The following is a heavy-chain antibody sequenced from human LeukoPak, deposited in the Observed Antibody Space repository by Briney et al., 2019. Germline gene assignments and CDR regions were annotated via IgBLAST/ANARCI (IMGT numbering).Heavy chain of an antibody. J-gene: IGHJ4*02. CDR1: GGSIGSSSYY. V-gene: IGHV4-39*07. CDR3: ARVMIFGVVTYYFDY. CDR2: IYYSGST. Sequence: SETLSLTCTVSGGSIGSSSYYWGWIRQPPGKGLEWIGSIYYSGSTYYNPSLKSRVTISVDASKNQFSLKLSSVTAADTAVYYCARVMIFGVVTYYFDYWGQGTLVTVSS. D-gene: IGHD3-3*01.